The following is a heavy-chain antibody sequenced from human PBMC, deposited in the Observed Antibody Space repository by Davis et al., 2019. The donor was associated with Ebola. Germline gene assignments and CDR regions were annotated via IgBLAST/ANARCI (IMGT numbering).Heavy chain of an antibody. CDR2: IKSKTDGGKT. J-gene: IGHJ6*02. CDR3: TTGESGSYYHYYGMDV. CDR1: GFTFSNAC. Sequence: GESLKISCAASGFTFSNACMSWVRQAPGKGLEWVGRIKSKTDGGKTDYAAPAKGRFAISSNDSKNTLYLQMTSLKTEDTAVYYCTTGESGSYYHYYGMDVWGQGTTVTVSS. V-gene: IGHV3-15*01. D-gene: IGHD1-26*01.